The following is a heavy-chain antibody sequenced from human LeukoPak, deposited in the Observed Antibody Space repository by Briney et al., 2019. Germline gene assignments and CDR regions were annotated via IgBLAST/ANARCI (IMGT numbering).Heavy chain of an antibody. D-gene: IGHD3-10*01. V-gene: IGHV3-48*03. Sequence: PGGSLRLSCAASGFTFSSYEMNWVRQAPGKGQEWVSYISSSGSTIYYADSVKGRFTISRDNAKNSLYLQMNSLRAEDTAVYYCARVWFGEEYYYGMDVWGQGTTVTVSS. J-gene: IGHJ6*02. CDR3: ARVWFGEEYYYGMDV. CDR1: GFTFSSYE. CDR2: ISSSGSTI.